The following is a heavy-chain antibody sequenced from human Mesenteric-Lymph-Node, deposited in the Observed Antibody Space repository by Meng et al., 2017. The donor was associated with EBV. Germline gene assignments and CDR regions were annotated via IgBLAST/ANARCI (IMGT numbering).Heavy chain of an antibody. CDR1: GYTFRSYG. Sequence: AQLVQSGAEVKVPGAAVKVSFKGAGYTFRSYGINWGRQATGQGLEWMGWVNPNTGNTNYAENFQGRVSMTRDTSISTAYLELSSLRSEDTAVYYCAAGGADTDFWGQGTLVTVSS. CDR2: VNPNTGNT. D-gene: IGHD3-16*01. J-gene: IGHJ4*02. V-gene: IGHV1-8*01. CDR3: AAGGADTDF.